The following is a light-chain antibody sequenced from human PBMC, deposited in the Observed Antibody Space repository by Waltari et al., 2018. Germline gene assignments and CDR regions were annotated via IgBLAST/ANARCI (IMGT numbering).Light chain of an antibody. V-gene: IGKV1-5*03. J-gene: IGKJ2*01. CDR1: QSITTW. CDR3: QHYHSYPVT. Sequence: DIQMTQSPSTLSASVGDRVIITCRASQSITTWLAWSQHKPGKAPDLRISNSFTLQNGVPSRFSGSGSGTEFTLTISSLQPDDFATYYCQHYHSYPVTFGQGTKVEIK. CDR2: NSF.